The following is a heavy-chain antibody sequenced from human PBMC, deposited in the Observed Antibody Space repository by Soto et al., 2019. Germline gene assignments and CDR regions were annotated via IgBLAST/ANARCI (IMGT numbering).Heavy chain of an antibody. CDR2: MNPNSGNT. CDR3: ARRGFGGSSGFDP. Sequence: ASVTVSSKASGYTFTSYDITWVRQAPGQGLEWRGCMNPNSGNTGYAQKFQGRGTMTRDTATSTAYMERSSLRSEDTAVYFCARRGFGGSSGFDPWGQGTLVTVSS. V-gene: IGHV1-8*01. J-gene: IGHJ5*02. D-gene: IGHD3-10*01. CDR1: GYTFTSYD.